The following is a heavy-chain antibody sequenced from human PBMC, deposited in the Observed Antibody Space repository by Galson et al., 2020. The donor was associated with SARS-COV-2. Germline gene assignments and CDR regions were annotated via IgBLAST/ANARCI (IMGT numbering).Heavy chain of an antibody. CDR1: GFTFNNYA. D-gene: IGHD3-10*01. J-gene: IGHJ6*02. V-gene: IGHV3-30-3*01. CDR3: ARGDEVLPSSYYYYYYYGVDV. CDR2: ISYDGSNK. Sequence: TGGSLRLSCAGSGFTFNNYAMHWVRQAPGKGLEWLAVISYDGSNKHYGDSVRGRSTISRDTSRNTLYLQMNSLRTDDTAVYYCARGDEVLPSSYYYYYYYGVDVWGQGTTVTVSS.